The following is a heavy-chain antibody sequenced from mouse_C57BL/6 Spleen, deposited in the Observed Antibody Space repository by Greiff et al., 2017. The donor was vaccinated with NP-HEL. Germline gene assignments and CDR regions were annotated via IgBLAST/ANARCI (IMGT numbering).Heavy chain of an antibody. J-gene: IGHJ4*01. CDR3: ARRLRNYAMDY. D-gene: IGHD3-2*02. Sequence: VKLQESGAELVKPGASVKISCKASGYAFSSYWMNWVKQRPGKGLEWIGQIYPGDGDTNYNGKFKGKATLTADKSSSTAYMQLSSLTSEDSAVYFCARRLRNYAMDYWGQGTSVTVSS. V-gene: IGHV1-80*01. CDR1: GYAFSSYW. CDR2: IYPGDGDT.